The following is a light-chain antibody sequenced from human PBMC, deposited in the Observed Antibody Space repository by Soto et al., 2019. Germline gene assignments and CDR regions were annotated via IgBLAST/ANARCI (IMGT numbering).Light chain of an antibody. J-gene: IGKJ1*01. CDR2: AAS. CDR1: QSISSY. Sequence: DIQMTQSPSSLSASVGDRVTSTCRASQSISSYLNWYQQKPGKAPKLLIYAASSLQSGVPSRFSGSGSGTDFTLTISSLQPEDFATYYCQQSYSTLWTFGQGNKV. V-gene: IGKV1-39*01. CDR3: QQSYSTLWT.